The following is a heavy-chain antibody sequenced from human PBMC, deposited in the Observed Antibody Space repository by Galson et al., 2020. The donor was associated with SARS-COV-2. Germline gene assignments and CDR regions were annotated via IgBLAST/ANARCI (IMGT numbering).Heavy chain of an antibody. CDR3: AKDGGLWRYDFWTGYYPYFDY. V-gene: IGHV3-23*01. CDR1: GFTFSSYD. J-gene: IGHJ4*02. CDR2: LRANGGST. D-gene: IGHD3-3*01. Sequence: SLRTSCAASGFTFSSYDMSWVRQATGQGMEWVSDLRANGGSTYYADSVKGRFTISRDNSKNTLHLQMNSLRAEDTAVYYCAKDGGLWRYDFWTGYYPYFDYWGQGTLVTAPS.